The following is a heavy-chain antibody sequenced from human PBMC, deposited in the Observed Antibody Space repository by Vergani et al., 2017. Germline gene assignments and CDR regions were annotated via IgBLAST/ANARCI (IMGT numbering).Heavy chain of an antibody. Sequence: EVQLLESGGGLVQPGGSLRLSCAASGFTFSSYAMSWVRQAPGKGLEWVSAISGSGGSTYYADSVKGRFTLSRDNSKNTLYLQMNSLRAEDTAVYYCAKAGIVVPAAITGIRAYYYYYMDVWGKGTTVTVSS. J-gene: IGHJ6*03. CDR1: GFTFSSYA. D-gene: IGHD2-2*01. V-gene: IGHV3-23*01. CDR3: AKAGIVVPAAITGIRAYYYYYMDV. CDR2: ISGSGGST.